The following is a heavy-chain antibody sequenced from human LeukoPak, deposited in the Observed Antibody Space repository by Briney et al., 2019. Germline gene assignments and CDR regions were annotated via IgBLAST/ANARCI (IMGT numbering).Heavy chain of an antibody. J-gene: IGHJ5*02. V-gene: IGHV4-31*03. Sequence: PSQTLSLTCTVSNGSITSGGYYWSWLRQHPGTGLEWIGHIYHTGSTYYNSSLKSRLTMSVDTSKNEFSLRLNSVTVADTAVYYCARGGVVTTTPRFDPWGQGTLATVSS. CDR3: ARGGVVTTTPRFDP. CDR2: IYHTGST. CDR1: NGSITSGGYY. D-gene: IGHD4-11*01.